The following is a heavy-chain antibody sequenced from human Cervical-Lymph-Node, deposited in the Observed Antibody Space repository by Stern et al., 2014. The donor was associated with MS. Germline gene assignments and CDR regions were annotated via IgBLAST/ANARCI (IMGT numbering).Heavy chain of an antibody. V-gene: IGHV5-51*03. CDR1: GYTFDKYW. J-gene: IGHJ4*02. D-gene: IGHD6-19*01. Sequence: EVHLVESGAEVKKPGESLKISCKTSGYTFDKYWIGWARQTPGKGPEWVGIIYPGDSDTRYSPSFQGHVIISVDKSITTAYLQWSSLWASDTAIYYCARGDTSGWYFFDFWGQGTPVTVSS. CDR2: IYPGDSDT. CDR3: ARGDTSGWYFFDF.